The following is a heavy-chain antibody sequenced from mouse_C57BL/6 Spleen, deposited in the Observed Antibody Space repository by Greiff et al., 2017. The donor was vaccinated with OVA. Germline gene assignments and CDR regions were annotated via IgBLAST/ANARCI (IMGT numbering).Heavy chain of an antibody. Sequence: QVQLKQPGAELVKPGASVKLSCKASGYTFTSYWMQWVKQRPGQGLEWIGEIDPSDSYTNYNQKFKGKATLTVDTSSSTAYMQLSSLTSEDSAVYYCARDYSNPGGAYWGQGTLVTVSA. J-gene: IGHJ3*01. CDR2: IDPSDSYT. D-gene: IGHD2-5*01. CDR3: ARDYSNPGGAY. V-gene: IGHV1-50*01. CDR1: GYTFTSYW.